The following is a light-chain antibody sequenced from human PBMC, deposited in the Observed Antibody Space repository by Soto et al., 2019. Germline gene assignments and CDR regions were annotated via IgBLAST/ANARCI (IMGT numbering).Light chain of an antibody. CDR1: SSNVGSNT. CDR3: AAWDDSLNASV. CDR2: SNN. J-gene: IGLJ1*01. V-gene: IGLV1-44*01. Sequence: VLTQPPSASGAPGQRVTISCSGSSSNVGSNTVSWYQQFPGTAPKLLIHSNNKRPSGVPDRFSGSKSGTSASLAISGLQSEDEADYYCAAWDDSLNASVFGGGTKVTV.